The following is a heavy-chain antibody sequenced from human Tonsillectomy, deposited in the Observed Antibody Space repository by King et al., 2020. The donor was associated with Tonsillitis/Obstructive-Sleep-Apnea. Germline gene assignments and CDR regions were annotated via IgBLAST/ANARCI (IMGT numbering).Heavy chain of an antibody. Sequence: HVQLQQWGAGLLKPSETLSLTCAVYGGSFSGYYWSWIRQPPGKGLEWIGEINHSGSTNYNPSLKSRATISVDTSKNQFSLKLSSVTAADTAVYYCARSPAIYELLSGYYTYYYYIDVWGKGTTVTVSS. CDR3: ARSPAIYELLSGYYTYYYYIDV. CDR1: GGSFSGYY. D-gene: IGHD3-3*01. CDR2: INHSGST. J-gene: IGHJ6*03. V-gene: IGHV4-34*01.